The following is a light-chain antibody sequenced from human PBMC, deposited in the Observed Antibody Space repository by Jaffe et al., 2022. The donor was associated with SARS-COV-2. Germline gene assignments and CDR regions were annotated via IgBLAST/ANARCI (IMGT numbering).Light chain of an antibody. CDR1: QSLLYDNGFNY. V-gene: IGKV2-28*01. J-gene: IGKJ4*01. CDR2: LGS. Sequence: DIVMTQSPLSLPVTPGEPASISCTSNQSLLYDNGFNYLEWYVQRPGQSPQVLIYLGSNRASGVPDRFSGSGSGTDFTLKINRVEAEDVGVYYCMQALQTPLTFGGGTKVEIK. CDR3: MQALQTPLT.